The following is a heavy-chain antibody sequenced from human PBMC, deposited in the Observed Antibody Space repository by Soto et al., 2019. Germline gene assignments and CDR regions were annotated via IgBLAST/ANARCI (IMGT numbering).Heavy chain of an antibody. CDR2: IYYTGST. J-gene: IGHJ6*03. CDR3: AKDLTSRYYYYMDV. V-gene: IGHV4-59*11. Sequence: SDTMYLTCTVSGASINNHYCSWIWQPQGKGLEWIGYIYYTGSTNYNPSLKSRVSMSVDTSKNRVSLKLTSLTDADTAVYYCAKDLTSRYYYYMDVWGKGTTVTVSS. CDR1: GASINNHY. D-gene: IGHD1-20*01.